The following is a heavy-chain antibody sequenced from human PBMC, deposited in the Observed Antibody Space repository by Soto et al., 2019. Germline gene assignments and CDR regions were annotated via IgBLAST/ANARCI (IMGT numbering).Heavy chain of an antibody. Sequence: QVQLVQSGAEVKKPGASVKVSCKASGYTFTSYGISWVRQAPGQGLEWIGWISAYNGNTNYAQKLQGRVTMTTDTSTSTADMELRSLRSDDTAVYYCAREGLSPEQPGGQWLAEEDAFDIWGQGTMVTVSS. CDR2: ISAYNGNT. V-gene: IGHV1-18*01. J-gene: IGHJ3*02. CDR1: GYTFTSYG. D-gene: IGHD6-19*01. CDR3: AREGLSPEQPGGQWLAEEDAFDI.